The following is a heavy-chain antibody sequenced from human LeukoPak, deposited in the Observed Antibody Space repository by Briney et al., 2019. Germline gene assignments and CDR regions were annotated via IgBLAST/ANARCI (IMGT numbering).Heavy chain of an antibody. CDR1: GFTFSSYA. CDR2: ISGSGGST. V-gene: IGHV3-23*01. CDR3: TNSPPDYDILTGYLIY. Sequence: VGSLRLSCAASGFTFSSYAMSWVRQAPGKGLEWVSAISGSGGSTYYADSVKGRFTISRDNSKNTLYLQMNSLRAEDTAVYYCTNSPPDYDILTGYLIYWGQGTLVTASS. J-gene: IGHJ4*02. D-gene: IGHD3-9*01.